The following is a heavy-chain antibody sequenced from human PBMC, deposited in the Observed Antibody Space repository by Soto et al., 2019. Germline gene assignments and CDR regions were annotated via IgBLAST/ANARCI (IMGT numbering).Heavy chain of an antibody. V-gene: IGHV3-48*03. J-gene: IGHJ6*02. CDR1: GSTFSSSE. Sequence: QPGGSLRLSCAASGSTFSSSEMHWVRQAPGKGLEWVSYISKSGTVIYYADSVKGRFTISRDNAKNLLYLQMNSLRAEDTAVYFCASVNLRFSYGIDVWGQGTSVTVSS. CDR2: ISKSGTVI. D-gene: IGHD3-3*01. CDR3: ASVNLRFSYGIDV.